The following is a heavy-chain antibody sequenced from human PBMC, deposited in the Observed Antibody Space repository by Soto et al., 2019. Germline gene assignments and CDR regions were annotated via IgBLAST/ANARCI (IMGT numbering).Heavy chain of an antibody. D-gene: IGHD1-26*01. CDR2: ISYDGSNK. Sequence: GGSLRLSCAASGFTFSSYGMHWVRQAPGKGLEWVAVISYDGSNKYYADSVKGRFTISRDNSKNTLYLQMNSLRAEDTAVYYCAKGGYCYYYGMDVWGQGTTVTVSS. V-gene: IGHV3-30*18. CDR1: GFTFSSYG. J-gene: IGHJ6*02. CDR3: AKGGYCYYYGMDV.